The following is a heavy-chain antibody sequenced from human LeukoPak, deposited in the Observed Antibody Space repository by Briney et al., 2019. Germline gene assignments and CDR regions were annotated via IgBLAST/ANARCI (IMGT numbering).Heavy chain of an antibody. CDR3: ARAPPMLYADYYGMDV. J-gene: IGHJ6*02. CDR1: GFTFSSYD. V-gene: IGHV3-13*01. D-gene: IGHD2-8*01. Sequence: GGSLRLSCAASGFTFSSYDIHWVRQATGKGLEWGSAIGTAGDTYYPGSVKGRFTISRENAKNSLYLQMNSLRAGDTAVYYCARAPPMLYADYYGMDVWGQGTTVTVSS. CDR2: IGTAGDT.